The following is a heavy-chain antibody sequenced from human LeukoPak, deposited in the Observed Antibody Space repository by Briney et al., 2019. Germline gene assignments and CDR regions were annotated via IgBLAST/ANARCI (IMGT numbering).Heavy chain of an antibody. V-gene: IGHV3-48*03. Sequence: GGSLRLSCAASGFTFSSYEMNWVRQAPGKRLEWVSYISSSGSTIYYADSVKGRFTVSRDNAKNSLYLQMNSLRAEDTAVYYCARSVRGLAVASHFDYWGQGTLVTVSS. CDR1: GFTFSSYE. CDR3: ARSVRGLAVASHFDY. CDR2: ISSSGSTI. D-gene: IGHD6-19*01. J-gene: IGHJ4*02.